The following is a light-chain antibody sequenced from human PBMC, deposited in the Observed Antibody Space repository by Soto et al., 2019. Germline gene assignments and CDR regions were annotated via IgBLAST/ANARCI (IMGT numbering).Light chain of an antibody. Sequence: DIQMTQSPSTLSASVGDRVTITCRASQSLSSWLDWYQQKPGKAPKLLIYDASSLESGVPSRFSGSGSGTELTLTISSLQPHDFVTYYCQQYNSYSYTFGQGTKLKIK. V-gene: IGKV1-5*01. J-gene: IGKJ2*01. CDR2: DAS. CDR3: QQYNSYSYT. CDR1: QSLSSW.